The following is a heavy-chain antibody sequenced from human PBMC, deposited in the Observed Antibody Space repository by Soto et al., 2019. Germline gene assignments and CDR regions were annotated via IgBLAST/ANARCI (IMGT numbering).Heavy chain of an antibody. Sequence: ASVKVSCKASGYTFTQYYMHWVRQAPGQGLEWMGIINPSGGSTLYAXXXXXRVTMTRDTSTSTVYMELSSPRSEDTALYYCARDSVVVPAAHYYFDYWGQGTLVTVSS. V-gene: IGHV1-46*01. J-gene: IGHJ4*02. CDR3: ARDSVVVPAAHYYFDY. D-gene: IGHD2-2*01. CDR2: INPSGGST. CDR1: GYTFTQYY.